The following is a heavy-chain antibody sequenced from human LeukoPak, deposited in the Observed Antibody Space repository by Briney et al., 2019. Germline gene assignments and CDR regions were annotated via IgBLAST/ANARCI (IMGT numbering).Heavy chain of an antibody. CDR2: IFYSGST. CDR3: ASLYGSGFSFDY. D-gene: IGHD3-10*01. CDR1: SGSISTSNYY. V-gene: IGHV4-39*07. Sequence: SETLSLTCTVASGSISTSNYYWSWVRQPPGKALGWIGNIFYSGSTYYNPSLKSRVTISVATSKNQFSLKLSSVTAADTAVYYCASLYGSGFSFDYWGQGTLVTVSS. J-gene: IGHJ4*02.